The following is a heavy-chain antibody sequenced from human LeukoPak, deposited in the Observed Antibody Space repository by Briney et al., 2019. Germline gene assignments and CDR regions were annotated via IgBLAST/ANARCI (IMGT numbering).Heavy chain of an antibody. Sequence: GGPLRLSCAASGFTFSTYWMSWVRQAPGKGLEWVANLKQDGSEKYYVDPVKGRFTISRDNAKNSLYLQMNSLRAEDTAVYYCASDGVVWLQSNSYSGPRTLVTFSS. D-gene: IGHD5-24*01. CDR3: ASDGVVWLQSNSY. CDR2: LKQDGSEK. V-gene: IGHV3-7*01. J-gene: IGHJ4*02. CDR1: GFTFSTYW.